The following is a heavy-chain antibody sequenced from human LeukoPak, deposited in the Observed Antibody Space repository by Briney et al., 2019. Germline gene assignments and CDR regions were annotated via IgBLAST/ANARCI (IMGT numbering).Heavy chain of an antibody. D-gene: IGHD3-10*01. CDR1: GYTFTGYY. Sequence: ASVKVSCKASGYTFTGYYMHWVRQAPGQGLEWMGWINPNSGNTGYAQKFQGRVTMTRNTSISTAYMQLSSLRSEDTAVYYCARSPPSSYYGSGSYPNWGQGTLVTVSS. J-gene: IGHJ4*02. CDR2: INPNSGNT. CDR3: ARSPPSSYYGSGSYPN. V-gene: IGHV1-8*02.